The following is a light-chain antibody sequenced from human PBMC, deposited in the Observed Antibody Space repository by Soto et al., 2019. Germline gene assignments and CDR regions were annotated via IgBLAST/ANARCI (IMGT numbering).Light chain of an antibody. J-gene: IGLJ2*01. Sequence: QSALTQPRSVSGSPGQSVTISCTGNSSDVGGYNYVSWYQQHPGKAPKLMIYNVNRRPSGVPDRFSGSKSGNTASLTISGLQAEDEADYYCCSYAVTDVVFGGGTKLTVL. V-gene: IGLV2-11*01. CDR2: NVN. CDR3: CSYAVTDVV. CDR1: SSDVGGYNY.